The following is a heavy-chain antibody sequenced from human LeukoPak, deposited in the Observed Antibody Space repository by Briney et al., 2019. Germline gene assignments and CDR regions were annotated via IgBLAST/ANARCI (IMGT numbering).Heavy chain of an antibody. D-gene: IGHD1-26*01. V-gene: IGHV3-21*01. CDR3: ARTNSGSYYYYYYMDV. CDR1: GITFSIYT. CDR2: ISSGSGDI. J-gene: IGHJ6*03. Sequence: PGGPLRLSCAASGITFSIYTMNWVRQATGKGLEWVSSISSGSGDIYYADSVKGRFTISRDNAKDSLYLHMNSLRAEDTAVYYCARTNSGSYYYYYYMDVWGKGTTVAVSS.